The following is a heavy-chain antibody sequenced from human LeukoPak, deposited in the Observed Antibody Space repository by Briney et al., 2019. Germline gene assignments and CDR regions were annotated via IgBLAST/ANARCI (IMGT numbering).Heavy chain of an antibody. CDR1: GYTLTELS. CDR2: FDPEDGET. V-gene: IGHV1-24*01. J-gene: IGHJ4*02. D-gene: IGHD6-13*01. Sequence: ASVKVSCKVSGYTLTELSMHWVRQAPGKGLEWMGGFDPEDGETIYAQKFQGRVTMTEDTSTDTACMELSSLRSEDTAVYYCARATHIIAAAGPSIGYWGQGTLVTVSS. CDR3: ARATHIIAAAGPSIGY.